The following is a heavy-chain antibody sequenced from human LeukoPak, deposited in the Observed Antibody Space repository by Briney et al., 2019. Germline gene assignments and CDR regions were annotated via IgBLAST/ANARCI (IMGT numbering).Heavy chain of an antibody. CDR3: ARGERYAWGSYRYTNGFDY. D-gene: IGHD3-16*02. V-gene: IGHV4-34*01. CDR1: GGTFSGYY. CDR2: INHSGST. Sequence: PSETLSLTCAVYGGTFSGYYWSWIRQPPGKGLEWVGEINHSGSTNYNPSLKSRVTISVDTSKNQFSLKLSSVTAADTAVYYCARGERYAWGSYRYTNGFDYWGQGTLVTVSS. J-gene: IGHJ4*02.